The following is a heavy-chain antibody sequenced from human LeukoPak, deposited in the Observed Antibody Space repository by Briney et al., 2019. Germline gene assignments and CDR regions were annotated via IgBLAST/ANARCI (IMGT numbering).Heavy chain of an antibody. J-gene: IGHJ6*04. CDR3: ARELSVRGVIRYYGMDV. CDR1: GFTFSSYA. D-gene: IGHD3-10*01. Sequence: PGGSLRLSCAASGFTFSSYAMHWVRQAPGKGLEWVAVISYDGSNKYYADSVKGRFTISRDNSKNTLYLQMNSLRAGDTAVYYCARELSVRGVIRYYGMDVWGKGTTVTVSS. CDR2: ISYDGSNK. V-gene: IGHV3-30*04.